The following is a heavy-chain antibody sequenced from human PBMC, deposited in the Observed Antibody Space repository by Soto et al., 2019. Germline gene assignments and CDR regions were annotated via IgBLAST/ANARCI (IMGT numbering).Heavy chain of an antibody. CDR3: AREHNSSGSDY. Sequence: ETLSLTCAVYGGSFSGYYWSWIRQPPGKGLEWIGEINHSGSTNYNPSLKSRVTISVDTSKNQFSLKLSSVTAADTAVYYCAREHNSSGSDYWGQGTLVTVSS. D-gene: IGHD6-19*01. V-gene: IGHV4-34*01. CDR1: GGSFSGYY. J-gene: IGHJ4*02. CDR2: INHSGST.